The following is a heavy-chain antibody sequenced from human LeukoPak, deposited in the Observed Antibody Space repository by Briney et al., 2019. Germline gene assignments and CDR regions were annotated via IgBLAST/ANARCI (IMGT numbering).Heavy chain of an antibody. CDR2: IYTSGTT. V-gene: IGHV4-4*07. J-gene: IGHJ1*01. Sequence: SETLSLTYTVSGGSISNFYWSWIRQPAGKGLEWIGRIYTSGTTVYHPSLKSRVTMSVDTSKNQFSLNLSSVTAADTAVYFCARMTLGAEYFQYWGQGALVTVSS. CDR1: GGSISNFY. D-gene: IGHD2-21*02. CDR3: ARMTLGAEYFQY.